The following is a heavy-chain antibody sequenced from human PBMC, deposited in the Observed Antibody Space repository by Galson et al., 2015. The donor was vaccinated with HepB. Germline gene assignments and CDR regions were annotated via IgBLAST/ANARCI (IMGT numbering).Heavy chain of an antibody. CDR2: ISYDGSNK. CDR3: ARDFGRAFDI. J-gene: IGHJ3*02. Sequence: LRLSCAASGFTFSSYAMHWVRQAPGKGLEWVAVISYDGSNKYYADSVKGRFTISRDNSENTLYLQMNSLRAEDTAVYYCARDFGRAFDIWGQGTMVTVSS. CDR1: GFTFSSYA. D-gene: IGHD3-10*01. V-gene: IGHV3-30*04.